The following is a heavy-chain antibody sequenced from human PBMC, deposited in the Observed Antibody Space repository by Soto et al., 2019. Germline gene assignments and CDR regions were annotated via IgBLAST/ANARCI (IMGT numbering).Heavy chain of an antibody. CDR1: GFAFSNYA. D-gene: IGHD6-6*01. J-gene: IGHJ6*03. Sequence: GGSLRLSCAASGFAFSNYAMSWVRQAPGKGLEWVSAISGSGGSTHYADSVKGRFTISRDNSKNTLYLQMNSLRAEDTAVYYCAKGANSSPTFAPYYMDVWGKGTTVTVSS. CDR2: ISGSGGST. CDR3: AKGANSSPTFAPYYMDV. V-gene: IGHV3-23*01.